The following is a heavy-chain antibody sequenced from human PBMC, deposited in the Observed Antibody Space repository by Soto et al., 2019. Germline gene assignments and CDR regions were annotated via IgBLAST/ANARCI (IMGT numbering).Heavy chain of an antibody. CDR2: IHYRGST. D-gene: IGHD2-15*01. CDR3: ARVRDSFGLDV. V-gene: IGHV4-31*03. CDR1: GGSITGAYY. Sequence: TLSLTCRLSGGSITGAYYWNWIRQHPGKGLEWTGSIHYRGSTYYNPSLKTRITISLDRSNNQFSLNLSSVTAADTAVYYCARVRDSFGLDVWGQGTTVTVSS. J-gene: IGHJ6*02.